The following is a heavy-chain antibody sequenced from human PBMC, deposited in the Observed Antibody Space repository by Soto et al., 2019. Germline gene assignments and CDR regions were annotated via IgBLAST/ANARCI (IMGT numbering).Heavy chain of an antibody. CDR1: GFTFSSYG. J-gene: IGHJ6*02. CDR3: AKAGGIAAPYYYYGMDV. V-gene: IGHV3-30*18. Sequence: PGGSLRLSCAASGFTFSSYGMHWVRQAPGKGLEWVAVISYDGSNKYYADSVKGRFTISRDNSKNTLYLQMNSLRAEDTAVYYCAKAGGIAAPYYYYGMDVWGQGTTVTVSS. CDR2: ISYDGSNK. D-gene: IGHD6-13*01.